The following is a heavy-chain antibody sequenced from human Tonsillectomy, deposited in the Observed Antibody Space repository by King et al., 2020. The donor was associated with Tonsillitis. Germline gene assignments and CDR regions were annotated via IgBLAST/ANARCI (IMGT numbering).Heavy chain of an antibody. Sequence: QLVQSGAEVKKPGASVKVSCKASGYTFTSYGISWVRQAPGQGLEWMGWISAHNGNTNYAQKFQDRVTMTTDTSTSTAYMELRSLRSDDTAVYYCARDGASIVVPTPAQKEDLDDWGQGTLVTVSS. J-gene: IGHJ4*02. D-gene: IGHD1-26*01. CDR3: ARDGASIVVPTPAQKEDLDD. CDR1: GYTFTSYG. V-gene: IGHV1-18*01. CDR2: ISAHNGNT.